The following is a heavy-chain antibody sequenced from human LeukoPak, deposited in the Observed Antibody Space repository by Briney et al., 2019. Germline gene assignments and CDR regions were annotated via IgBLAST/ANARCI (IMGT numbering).Heavy chain of an antibody. Sequence: SETLSLTCTVSGDSISSYYWSWIRQPPGKGLEWIGYIHYSGSTNYNPSLKSRVTISVDTSKNQFSLILSSVTTADTAVYYCAREVVAAAGAVDYWGQGTLVTVSS. CDR3: AREVVAAAGAVDY. D-gene: IGHD6-13*01. CDR2: IHYSGST. CDR1: GDSISSYY. J-gene: IGHJ4*02. V-gene: IGHV4-59*01.